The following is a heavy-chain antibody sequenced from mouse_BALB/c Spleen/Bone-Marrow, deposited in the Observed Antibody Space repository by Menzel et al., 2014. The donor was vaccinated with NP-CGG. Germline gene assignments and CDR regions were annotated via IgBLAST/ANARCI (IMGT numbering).Heavy chain of an antibody. Sequence: DVMLVESGGGLVQPGGSLKLSCAASGFTFSGYGMSWVRQTPDKGLELVATISGSGSSTYYPDSVTGRFTISRDNARNTLYLQMSSLKSEDTAMYYCARGRDWFDYWGQGTTLTVSS. CDR1: GFTFSGYG. J-gene: IGHJ2*01. V-gene: IGHV5-6-3*01. D-gene: IGHD3-3*01. CDR3: ARGRDWFDY. CDR2: ISGSGSST.